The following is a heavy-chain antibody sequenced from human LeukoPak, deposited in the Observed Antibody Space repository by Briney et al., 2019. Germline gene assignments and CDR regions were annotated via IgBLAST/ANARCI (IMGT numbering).Heavy chain of an antibody. J-gene: IGHJ4*02. D-gene: IGHD6-13*01. V-gene: IGHV4-61*08. CDR2: IYYSGST. CDR3: ARGEDGSSWYYSY. CDR1: GGSISSGGYY. Sequence: PSETLSLTCTVSGGSISSGGYYWSWIRQHPGKGLEWIGYIYYSGSTNYNPSLKSRVTISVDTSENQFSLKLSSVTAADTAVYYCARGEDGSSWYYSYWGQGTLVTVSS.